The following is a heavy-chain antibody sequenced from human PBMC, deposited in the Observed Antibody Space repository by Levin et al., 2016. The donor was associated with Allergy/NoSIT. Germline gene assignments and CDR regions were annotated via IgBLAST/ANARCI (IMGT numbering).Heavy chain of an antibody. Sequence: VRQAPGKGLEWVAVISYDGSKKYFADSVKGRFTISRDNSKKTVYLQMNSLRADDMAVYYCARDRGTQIWLQDYWGQGALVTVSS. CDR3: ARDRGTQIWLQDY. J-gene: IGHJ4*02. CDR2: ISYDGSKK. V-gene: IGHV3-30-3*01. D-gene: IGHD5-18*01.